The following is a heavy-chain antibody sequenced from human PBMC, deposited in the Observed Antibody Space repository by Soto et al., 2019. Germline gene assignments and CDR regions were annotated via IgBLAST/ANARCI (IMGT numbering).Heavy chain of an antibody. CDR2: IHYNGGT. CDR3: ARDLPGSCSPFHDY. CDR1: GGSISSYY. J-gene: IGHJ4*02. V-gene: IGHV4-59*01. D-gene: IGHD6-19*01. Sequence: SETLSLTCLVSGGSISSYYWTWIRQPPGRGLELIGYIHYNGGTTYNPSLKSRVTISADTSKNQFSLRLISGTAADTAVYYCARDLPGSCSPFHDYWGPGSLVTVS.